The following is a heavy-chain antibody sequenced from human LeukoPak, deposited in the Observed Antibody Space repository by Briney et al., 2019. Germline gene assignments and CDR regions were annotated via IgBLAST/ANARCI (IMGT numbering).Heavy chain of an antibody. V-gene: IGHV3-48*02. J-gene: IGHJ4*02. CDR2: ISGSSTTI. Sequence: GGSLRLSCAASGFTFSSYTMTWVRQAPGKGLEWVSYISGSSTTIYYAVSVKGRFTICRDNAKNSLYLQMNSLRDEDTAVYYCARDVLSYGDSGVDYWGQGTLVTVCS. CDR1: GFTFSSYT. D-gene: IGHD2-2*01. CDR3: ARDVLSYGDSGVDY.